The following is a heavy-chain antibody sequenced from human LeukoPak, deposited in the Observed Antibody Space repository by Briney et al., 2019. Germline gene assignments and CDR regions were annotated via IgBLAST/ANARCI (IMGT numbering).Heavy chain of an antibody. CDR1: GFTFDDYA. V-gene: IGHV3-9*01. D-gene: IGHD3-22*01. J-gene: IGHJ4*02. CDR3: AKGATMIVGGYYFDY. CDR2: ISWNRGSI. Sequence: GGSLRLSCAASGFTFDDYAMHCVRQAPGKGLEWVSGISWNRGSIGYADSVKGRFTISRDNAKNSLYLQMNSLRAEDTALYYCAKGATMIVGGYYFDYWGQGTLVTVSS.